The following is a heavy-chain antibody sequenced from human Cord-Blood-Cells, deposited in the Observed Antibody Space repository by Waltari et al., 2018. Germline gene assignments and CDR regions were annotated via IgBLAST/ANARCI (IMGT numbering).Heavy chain of an antibody. CDR3: ARDSGYSSSWSFDY. Sequence: EVQLVESGGGLIEPGGSLRLSCAAPGFTVSSNYMSWVPQAPGKGLEWVSVIYSGGSTYYADSVKGRFTISRDNSKNTLYLQMNSLRAEDTAVYYCARDSGYSSSWSFDYWGQGTLVTVSS. CDR1: GFTVSSNY. V-gene: IGHV3-53*01. D-gene: IGHD6-13*01. CDR2: IYSGGST. J-gene: IGHJ4*02.